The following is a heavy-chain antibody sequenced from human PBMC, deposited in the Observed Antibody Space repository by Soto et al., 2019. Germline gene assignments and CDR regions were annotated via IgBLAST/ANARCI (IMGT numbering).Heavy chain of an antibody. Sequence: GGSLRLSCAASGFTFSSYGMHWVRQAPGKGLEWVAVIWYDGSNKYYADSVKGRFTISRDNSKNTLYLQMNSLRAEDTAVYYCARDKWEQQLDNRGYYYYGMDVWGQGTTVTVSS. V-gene: IGHV3-33*01. D-gene: IGHD6-13*01. J-gene: IGHJ6*02. CDR1: GFTFSSYG. CDR2: IWYDGSNK. CDR3: ARDKWEQQLDNRGYYYYGMDV.